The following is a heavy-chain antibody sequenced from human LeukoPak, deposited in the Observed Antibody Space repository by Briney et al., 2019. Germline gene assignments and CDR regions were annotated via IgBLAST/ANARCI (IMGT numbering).Heavy chain of an antibody. V-gene: IGHV3-23*01. CDR3: AKTARYSSSWLDY. CDR1: GGSFSGYY. J-gene: IGHJ4*02. D-gene: IGHD6-13*01. Sequence: PSETLSLTCAVYGGSFSGYYWSWVRQAPGKGLEWVSAISASGGNTYYADSVKGRFTISRDISKNTLYLQMDSLRAEDTALYYCAKTARYSSSWLDYWGQGTLVTVSS. CDR2: ISASGGNT.